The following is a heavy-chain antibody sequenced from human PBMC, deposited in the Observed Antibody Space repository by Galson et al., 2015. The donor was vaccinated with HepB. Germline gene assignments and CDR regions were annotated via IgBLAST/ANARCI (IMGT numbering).Heavy chain of an antibody. CDR2: IIPMFRTP. CDR3: ARWAEYCSTANCYFPLDY. CDR1: GGTFSNYA. Sequence: SVKVSCKASGGTFSNYAFSWVRQAPGQGLEWMGVIIPMFRTPKYAQKFQGRATITADESTTTVYMELSSLRSEDTAVYYCARWAEYCSTANCYFPLDYWGQGTLVTVSS. D-gene: IGHD2-2*01. V-gene: IGHV1-69*13. J-gene: IGHJ4*02.